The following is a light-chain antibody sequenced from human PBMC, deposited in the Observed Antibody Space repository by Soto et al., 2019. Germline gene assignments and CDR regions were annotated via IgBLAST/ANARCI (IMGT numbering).Light chain of an antibody. CDR1: QSISSH. J-gene: IGKJ5*01. Sequence: DIRMTQSPSSLSASVGDTVTITCRASQSISSHLNWHQQTPGTAPNLLMYTASNLQSGVPSRFSGSASGTDFTLTISSLQPEDFATYYCQQSYSTPISFGQGTRLEIK. CDR3: QQSYSTPIS. V-gene: IGKV1-39*01. CDR2: TAS.